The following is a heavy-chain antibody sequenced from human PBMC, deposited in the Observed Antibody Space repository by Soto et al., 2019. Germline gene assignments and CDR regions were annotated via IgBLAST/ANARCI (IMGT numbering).Heavy chain of an antibody. CDR2: IIPILGIA. CDR1: GGTFSSYT. V-gene: IGHV1-69*04. D-gene: IGHD3-3*01. Sequence: ASVKVSCKASGGTFSSYTISWVRQAPGQGLEWMGRIIPILGIANYAQKFQGRVTITADKSTSTAYMELSRLRSDDTAVYYCARDTYYDFWSGYYSGMDVWGQGTTVTVSS. CDR3: ARDTYYDFWSGYYSGMDV. J-gene: IGHJ6*02.